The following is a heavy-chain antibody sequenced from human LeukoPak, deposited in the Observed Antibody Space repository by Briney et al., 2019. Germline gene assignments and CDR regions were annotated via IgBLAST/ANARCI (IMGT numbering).Heavy chain of an antibody. D-gene: IGHD4-17*01. Sequence: ASVKVSCKASGYTFTSYGISWVRQAPGQGLEWMGWISAYNGNTNYAQKLQGRVTMTTDTSTSTAYTELRSLRSDDTAVYYCARDGPWGTVTTLTYYYYGMDVWGQGTTVTVSS. CDR3: ARDGPWGTVTTLTYYYYGMDV. CDR2: ISAYNGNT. J-gene: IGHJ6*02. V-gene: IGHV1-18*01. CDR1: GYTFTSYG.